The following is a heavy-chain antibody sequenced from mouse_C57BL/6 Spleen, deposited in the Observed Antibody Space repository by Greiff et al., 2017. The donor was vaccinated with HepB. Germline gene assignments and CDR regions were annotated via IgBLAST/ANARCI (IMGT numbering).Heavy chain of an antibody. D-gene: IGHD2-3*01. CDR1: GYAFSSSW. Sequence: VQLQQSGPELVKPGASVKISCKASGYAFSSSWMNWVKQRPGKGLEWIGRIYPGDGDTNYNGKFKGKATLTADKSSSTAYMQLSSLTSEDSAVYFCARPDGYSLYFDVWGTGTTVTVSS. V-gene: IGHV1-82*01. CDR3: ARPDGYSLYFDV. J-gene: IGHJ1*03. CDR2: IYPGDGDT.